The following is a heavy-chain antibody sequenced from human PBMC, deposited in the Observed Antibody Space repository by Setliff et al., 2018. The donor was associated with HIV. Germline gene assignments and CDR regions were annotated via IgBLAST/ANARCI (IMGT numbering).Heavy chain of an antibody. Sequence: ASVKVSCKASGYTFTGYYMHWVRQAPGQGLEWMGWINPNSGGTNYAQKCQGRVTMTRDTSISTAYMELSRLRSDDTAVYYCARGMDYYDTSGYYQYYFDYWGQGTLVTAPQ. CDR1: GYTFTGYY. V-gene: IGHV1-2*02. D-gene: IGHD3-22*01. J-gene: IGHJ4*02. CDR2: INPNSGGT. CDR3: ARGMDYYDTSGYYQYYFDY.